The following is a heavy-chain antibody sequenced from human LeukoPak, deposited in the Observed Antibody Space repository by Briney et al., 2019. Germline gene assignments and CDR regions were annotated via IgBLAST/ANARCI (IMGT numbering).Heavy chain of an antibody. J-gene: IGHJ4*02. V-gene: IGHV3-30*03. CDR1: GLTFSSYW. D-gene: IGHD6-13*01. CDR3: ARDSEGSSWYGDY. CDR2: ISYDGSNK. Sequence: GGSLRLSCAASGLTFSSYWMSWVRQAPGKGLEWVAVISYDGSNKYYADSVKGRFTISRDNSKNTLYLQMNSLRAEDTAVYYCARDSEGSSWYGDYWGQGTLVTVSS.